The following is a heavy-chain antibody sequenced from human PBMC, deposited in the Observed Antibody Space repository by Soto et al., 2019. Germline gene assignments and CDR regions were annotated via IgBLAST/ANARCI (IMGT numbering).Heavy chain of an antibody. CDR3: ARGYDFWSVLYYYYGMDV. CDR2: INHSGST. J-gene: IGHJ6*02. CDR1: GGSFSGYY. V-gene: IGHV4-34*01. Sequence: SETLSLTCAVYGGSFSGYYWSRIRQPPGKGLEWIGEINHSGSTNYNPSLKSRVTISVDASKNQFSLKLSSVTAADTAVYYCARGYDFWSVLYYYYGMDVWGQGTTVTVSS. D-gene: IGHD3-3*01.